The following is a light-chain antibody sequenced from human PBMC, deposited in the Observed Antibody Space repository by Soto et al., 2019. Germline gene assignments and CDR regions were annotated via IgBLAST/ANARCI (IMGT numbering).Light chain of an antibody. V-gene: IGKV3D-15*01. CDR3: QQYNNWPFT. J-gene: IGKJ3*01. CDR1: QSLRSN. CDR2: GAS. Sequence: EIVMTQSPATLSVSPGERATLSCRASQSLRSNVAWYQQKPGQVPRLLIYGASTRATGIPARFSGSRSGTEFTLTIGSLQSEDCAVYYCQQYNNWPFTFGHGTKVDIK.